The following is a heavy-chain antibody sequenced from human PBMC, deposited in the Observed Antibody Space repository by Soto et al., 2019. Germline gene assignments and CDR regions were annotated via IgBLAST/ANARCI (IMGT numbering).Heavy chain of an antibody. J-gene: IGHJ6*02. CDR3: AREDSSSGYYYYTGMDV. CDR1: GYSFITYG. D-gene: IGHD6-19*01. V-gene: IGHV1-18*01. Sequence: QAQLVQSGAEVRKPGASVKVSCQASGYSFITYGISWVRQAPGQGLEWIGWIGNQNGNRNTAQKFQGRVNMTTDTSTSTDYLEVRRLRSDDTAVYYCAREDSSSGYYYYTGMDVWGQGTTVIVSS. CDR2: IGNQNGNR.